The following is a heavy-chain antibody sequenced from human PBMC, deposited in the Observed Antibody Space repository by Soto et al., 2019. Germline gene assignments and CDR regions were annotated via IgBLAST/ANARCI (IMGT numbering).Heavy chain of an antibody. Sequence: ASVKVSCKASGYTFTSYGISWVRQAPGQGLEWMGWISAYNGNTNYAQKLQGRVTMTTDTSTSTAYMELRSLRSDDTAVYYCSREWGLYGDYDQGWFDPWGQGTLVTVSS. J-gene: IGHJ5*02. CDR2: ISAYNGNT. D-gene: IGHD4-17*01. V-gene: IGHV1-18*01. CDR3: SREWGLYGDYDQGWFDP. CDR1: GYTFTSYG.